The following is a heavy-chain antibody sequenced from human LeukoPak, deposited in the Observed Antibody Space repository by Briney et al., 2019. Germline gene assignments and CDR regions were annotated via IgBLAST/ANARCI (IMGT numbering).Heavy chain of an antibody. CDR3: ARDWYCSGGSCYSFDY. Sequence: PGGSLRLSCAASGFTFSSYSMNWVRQAPGKGLEWVSSISSSSSYIYYADSVKGRFTISRDNAKSSLYLQMNSLRAEDTAVYYCARDWYCSGGSCYSFDYWGQGTLVTVSS. D-gene: IGHD2-15*01. CDR2: ISSSSSYI. J-gene: IGHJ4*02. CDR1: GFTFSSYS. V-gene: IGHV3-21*01.